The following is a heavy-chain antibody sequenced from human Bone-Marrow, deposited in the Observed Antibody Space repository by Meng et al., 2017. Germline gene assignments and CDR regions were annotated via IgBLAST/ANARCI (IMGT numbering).Heavy chain of an antibody. CDR3: ARGPTTMAHDFDY. Sequence: QVPLQQWGAGLLKPSETLSLTCVVSGGSFSDYYWSRIRQPPGKGLEWIGEINHSGSTNYNPSLESRATISVDTSQNNLSLKLSSVTAADSAVYYCARGPTTMAHDFDYWGQGTLVTVSS. D-gene: IGHD4-11*01. CDR2: INHSGST. CDR1: GGSFSDYY. V-gene: IGHV4-34*01. J-gene: IGHJ4*02.